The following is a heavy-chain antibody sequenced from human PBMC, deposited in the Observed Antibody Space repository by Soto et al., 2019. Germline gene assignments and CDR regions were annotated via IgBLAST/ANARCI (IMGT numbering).Heavy chain of an antibody. Sequence: GGSLRLSCEVSGFTFRDFAMSWVRQAPGKGLEWVSAISGSSGSTYYADSVKGRFTIASDSSKNTLHLQMNSLRADDTALYYCAKGLEVSNNFFDPWGQGTLVTVSS. CDR1: GFTFRDFA. V-gene: IGHV3-23*01. D-gene: IGHD1-1*01. J-gene: IGHJ5*02. CDR3: AKGLEVSNNFFDP. CDR2: ISGSSGST.